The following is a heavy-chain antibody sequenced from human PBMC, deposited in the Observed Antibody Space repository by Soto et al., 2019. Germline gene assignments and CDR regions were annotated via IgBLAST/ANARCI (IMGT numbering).Heavy chain of an antibody. D-gene: IGHD3-3*01. CDR1: GFTFSSYA. J-gene: IGHJ6*02. V-gene: IGHV3-30-3*01. Sequence: QVQLVESGGGVVQPGRSLRLSCAASGFTFSSYAMHWVRQAPGKGLEWVAVISYDGSNKNHADTVKGRFTISRDNSKNTRYLQMNSLRAEDTAVYYWARGYAFWSGYYYPYGMDVWGQGTTVTVSS. CDR2: ISYDGSNK. CDR3: ARGYAFWSGYYYPYGMDV.